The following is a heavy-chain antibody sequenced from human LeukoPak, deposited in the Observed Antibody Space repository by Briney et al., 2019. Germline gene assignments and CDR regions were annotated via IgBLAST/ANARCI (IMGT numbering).Heavy chain of an antibody. V-gene: IGHV1-69*13. CDR2: IIPIFGTA. Sequence: ASVKVSCKASGGTFSSYAISWVRQAPGQGLEWMGGIIPIFGTANYAQKFQGRVTITADESTSTAYTELSSLRSEDTAVYYCARGNVDTAMVIDYWGQGTLVTVSS. D-gene: IGHD5-18*01. CDR1: GGTFSSYA. J-gene: IGHJ4*02. CDR3: ARGNVDTAMVIDY.